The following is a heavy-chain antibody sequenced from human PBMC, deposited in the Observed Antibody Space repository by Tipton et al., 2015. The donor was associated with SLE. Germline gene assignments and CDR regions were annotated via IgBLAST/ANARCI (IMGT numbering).Heavy chain of an antibody. CDR2: IFYSGTT. D-gene: IGHD2-2*01. Sequence: TLSLTCTVSGGSISSSSYYWGWIRQTPGKGLEWIGNIFYSGTTYYNTSLRSRVTISVDASNNQFSLRLSSVTAADTAVYYCARGQGGYCTSTSCYYYYGMDVWGQGTTVTVS. CDR3: ARGQGGYCTSTSCYYYYGMDV. V-gene: IGHV4-39*07. J-gene: IGHJ6*02. CDR1: GGSISSSSYY.